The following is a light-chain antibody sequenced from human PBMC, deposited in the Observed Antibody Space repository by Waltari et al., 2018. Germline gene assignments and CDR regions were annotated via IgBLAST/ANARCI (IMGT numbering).Light chain of an antibody. CDR3: AAWDDSLNGWV. CDR1: SPNIGINP. Sequence: QSVLTQPPSVSGTPGQRVTISCSGRSPNIGINPVSWFLQFPGTAPKLLIYANNWRPSGVPDRFSGTKSGTSASLAISGLQSEDDATYYCAAWDDSLNGWVFGGGTKLTVL. J-gene: IGLJ2*01. CDR2: ANN. V-gene: IGLV1-44*01.